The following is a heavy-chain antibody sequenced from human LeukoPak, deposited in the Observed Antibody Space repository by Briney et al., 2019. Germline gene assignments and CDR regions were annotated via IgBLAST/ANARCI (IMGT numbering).Heavy chain of an antibody. Sequence: SETLSLTCTVSGGSISSYYWSWIRQPPGKGLEWIGTISDGGSTYYNPSLKSRIIISVDTSKNQFSLQLSSVTAADTAVYYCVRHCCSSPSKRTFDIWGQGTLVAVSS. CDR2: ISDGGST. J-gene: IGHJ3*02. CDR3: VRHCCSSPSKRTFDI. D-gene: IGHD2-15*01. V-gene: IGHV4-59*04. CDR1: GGSISSYY.